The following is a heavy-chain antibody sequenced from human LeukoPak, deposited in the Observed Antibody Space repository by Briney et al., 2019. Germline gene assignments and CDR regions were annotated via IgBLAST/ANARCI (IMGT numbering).Heavy chain of an antibody. Sequence: QTGGSLRLSCAASGFTFSSYAMSWVRQAPGKGLEWVSAISGSGGSTYYADSVKGRFTISRDNTKNTLYLQMNSLRAEDTAAYYCARDLKVRGVTNVFDMWGQGTMVTVSS. CDR2: ISGSGGST. CDR1: GFTFSSYA. J-gene: IGHJ3*02. D-gene: IGHD3-10*01. V-gene: IGHV3-23*01. CDR3: ARDLKVRGVTNVFDM.